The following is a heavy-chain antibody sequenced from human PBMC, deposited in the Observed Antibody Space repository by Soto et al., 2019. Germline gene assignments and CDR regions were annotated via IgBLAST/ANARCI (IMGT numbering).Heavy chain of an antibody. CDR2: LYISGST. CDR1: EFTVSSNY. CDR3: ARAEGNRGCWAEYFQH. J-gene: IGHJ1*01. V-gene: IGHV3-53*01. Sequence: EVQLVESGGDLIQPGGSLRLSCAASEFTVSSNYMGWVRQAPGKGLEWVSVLYISGSTYYADSVKGRFTIARDSSKNTLYLQMNSLGAEDKALYYCARAEGNRGCWAEYFQHLGQGTLVTVSS.